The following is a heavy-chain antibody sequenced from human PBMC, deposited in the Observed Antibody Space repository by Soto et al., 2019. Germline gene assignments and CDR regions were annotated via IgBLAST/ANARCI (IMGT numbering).Heavy chain of an antibody. CDR3: ARRSANDPAEFFQH. J-gene: IGHJ1*01. CDR2: IWYDGSNK. CDR1: GFTFSNYG. Sequence: QVQLVESGGGVVQPGRSLRLSCAASGFTFSNYGMHWVRQAPGKGLEWVAVIWYDGSNKYYGDSVKGRFTISRDSPTNTVYLQMNSLRAEDTAVYYCARRSANDPAEFFQHWGQGTLVTVSS. V-gene: IGHV3-33*01. D-gene: IGHD2-15*01.